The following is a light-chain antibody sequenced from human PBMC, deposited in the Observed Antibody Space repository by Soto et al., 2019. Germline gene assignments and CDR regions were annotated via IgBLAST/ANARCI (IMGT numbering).Light chain of an antibody. J-gene: IGKJ5*01. CDR2: DTS. V-gene: IGKV3-11*01. CDR1: RSVIRY. Sequence: DIVLRQSPATLSLSPGERATLSCKASRSVIRYLAWYQQKPGQAPRLLIYDTSNRATGIPDRFSGSGSGTEFTLTVSSLEPEDFAVYYCQQRNSWITFGQGTRLEIK. CDR3: QQRNSWIT.